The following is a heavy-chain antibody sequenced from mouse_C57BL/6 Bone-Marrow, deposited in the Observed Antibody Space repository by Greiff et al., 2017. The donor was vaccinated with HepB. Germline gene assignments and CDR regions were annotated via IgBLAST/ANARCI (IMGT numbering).Heavy chain of an antibody. CDR3: ARRLLYYIDY. Sequence: VQLQQPGAELVRPGSSVKLSCKASGYTFTSYWMDWVKQRPGQGLEWIGNIYPSDSETHYNQKFKDKATLTVDKSSSTAYMQLSSLTSEDSAVYYCARRLLYYIDYWGQGTTLTVSS. CDR2: IYPSDSET. J-gene: IGHJ2*01. V-gene: IGHV1-61*01. CDR1: GYTFTSYW.